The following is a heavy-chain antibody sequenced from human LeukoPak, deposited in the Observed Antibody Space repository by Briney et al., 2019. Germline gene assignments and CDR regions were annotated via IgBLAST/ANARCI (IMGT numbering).Heavy chain of an antibody. CDR3: ARRGLYCSSTSCYDFDY. Sequence: GESLKISCKGSGYSFTSYWIGWVRQMPGKGLGWMGIIYPGDSDAGYSPSFQGQVTISADKSISTAYLQWSSLKASDTAMYYCARRGLYCSSTSCYDFDYWGQGTLVTVSS. CDR1: GYSFTSYW. J-gene: IGHJ4*02. V-gene: IGHV5-51*01. D-gene: IGHD2-2*01. CDR2: IYPGDSDA.